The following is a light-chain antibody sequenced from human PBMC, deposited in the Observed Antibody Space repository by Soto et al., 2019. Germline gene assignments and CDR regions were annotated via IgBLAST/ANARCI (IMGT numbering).Light chain of an antibody. CDR3: SSYTNINTRACV. Sequence: QSALTQPASVSGSPGQSITISCTGTNGDIGSYNRVSWYQQHPGKAPKLIIYEVTDRPSGVSNRFSGSKSGNTASLTISGLQAEDEAEYYCSSYTNINTRACVFGTGTQLTVL. V-gene: IGLV2-14*01. CDR2: EVT. CDR1: NGDIGSYNR. J-gene: IGLJ1*01.